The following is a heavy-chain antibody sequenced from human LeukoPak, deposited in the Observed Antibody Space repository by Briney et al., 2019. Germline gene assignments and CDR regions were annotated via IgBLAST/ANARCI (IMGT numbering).Heavy chain of an antibody. D-gene: IGHD3-22*01. Sequence: GESLKISCKGSGYSFTSYWIGWVRQMPGKGLEWMGIIYPGDSDTRYSPSFQGQVTISADKSISTAYLQWSSLKASDSAMYYCVRDISGYYPPYYFDYWGQGTLVTVSS. V-gene: IGHV5-51*01. J-gene: IGHJ4*02. CDR3: VRDISGYYPPYYFDY. CDR2: IYPGDSDT. CDR1: GYSFTSYW.